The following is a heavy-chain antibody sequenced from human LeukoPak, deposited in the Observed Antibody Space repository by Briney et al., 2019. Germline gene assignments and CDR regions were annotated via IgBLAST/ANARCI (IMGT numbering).Heavy chain of an antibody. J-gene: IGHJ4*02. CDR2: IDSDGSST. V-gene: IGHV3-74*01. D-gene: IGHD2-2*01. Sequence: PGGSLRLSCAASGFTFSSYWMHWVRQAPGKGLVWVSRIDSDGSSTSYADSVKCRFTISRDNAKNSLFLQMNSLRAEDTAVYYCARLPAYCSTTSCYHDYWGQGTLVTVSS. CDR1: GFTFSSYW. CDR3: ARLPAYCSTTSCYHDY.